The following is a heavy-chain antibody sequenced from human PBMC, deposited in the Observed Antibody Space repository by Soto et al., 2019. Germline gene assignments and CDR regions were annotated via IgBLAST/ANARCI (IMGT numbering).Heavy chain of an antibody. D-gene: IGHD6-19*01. CDR3: AKLRGFIAVAGAFDY. CDR1: EFTFNNFA. CDR2: ISGSGGST. V-gene: IGHV3-23*01. J-gene: IGHJ4*02. Sequence: GGSLRLSCAASEFTFNNFAMSLVRQAPGKGLEWISGISGSGGSTYYLDSVKGRFAISRDNSKNTLYLQMNSLRVEDTALYYCAKLRGFIAVAGAFDYWGLGTLVTSPQ.